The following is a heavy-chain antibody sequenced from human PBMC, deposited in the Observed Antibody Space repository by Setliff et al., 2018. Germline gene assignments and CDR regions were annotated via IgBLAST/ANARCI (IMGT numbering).Heavy chain of an antibody. CDR1: GFTFSDSA. V-gene: IGHV3-73*01. CDR3: IRPQTPDDDHSSGYYGF. CDR2: IRAKVSDYAT. D-gene: IGHD3-22*01. Sequence: PGGSLRLSCAASGFTFSDSAVRWVRQASGKGLEWVGRIRAKVSDYATAYAASLKGRFTISRDDSKNTAYLQMNSLETEDTALYYCIRPQTPDDDHSSGYYGFWGQGTPVTVSS. J-gene: IGHJ4*02.